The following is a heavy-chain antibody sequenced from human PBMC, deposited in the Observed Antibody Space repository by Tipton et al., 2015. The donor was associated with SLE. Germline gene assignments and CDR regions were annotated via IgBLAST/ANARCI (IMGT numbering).Heavy chain of an antibody. CDR3: VRGPRAYYYYMDV. CDR2: IYYGGGT. J-gene: IGHJ6*03. V-gene: IGHV4-39*07. Sequence: TLSLTCSVSGGSITSSDSSWGWIRQPPGEGLESIGSIYYGGGTYYNPSLESRVTISLDTSKNQFSLKLNSVTAADTAVYYCVRGPRAYYYYMDVWGKGTKVTVSS. CDR1: GGSITSSDSS.